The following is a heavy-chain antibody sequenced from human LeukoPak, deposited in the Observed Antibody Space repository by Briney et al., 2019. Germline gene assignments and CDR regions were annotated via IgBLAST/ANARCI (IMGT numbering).Heavy chain of an antibody. D-gene: IGHD3-10*01. V-gene: IGHV4-59*01. CDR2: IYYSGST. CDR3: ARDRWADYGSGSYWNWFDP. J-gene: IGHJ5*02. CDR1: GGPISSYY. Sequence: SETLSLTCTVSGGPISSYYWSWIRQPPGKGLEWIGYIYYSGSTNYNPSLKSRVTISVDTSKNQFSLKLSSVTAADTAVYYCARDRWADYGSGSYWNWFDPWGQGTLVTVSS.